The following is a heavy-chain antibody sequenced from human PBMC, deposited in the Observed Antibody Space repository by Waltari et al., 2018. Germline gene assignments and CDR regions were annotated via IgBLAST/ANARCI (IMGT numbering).Heavy chain of an antibody. V-gene: IGHV4-38-2*01. CDR3: ARSGGGATRDY. D-gene: IGHD1-26*01. CDR1: GYSISSGYY. Sequence: QVQLQESGPGLVKPSETLSLTCAVSGYSISSGYYWGWIRQPPGKGLEWIGSIYHSGSTYYNPSLKSRVTISVDTSKNQFSLKLSSVTAADTAVYYCARSGGGATRDYWGQGTLVTVSS. CDR2: IYHSGST. J-gene: IGHJ4*02.